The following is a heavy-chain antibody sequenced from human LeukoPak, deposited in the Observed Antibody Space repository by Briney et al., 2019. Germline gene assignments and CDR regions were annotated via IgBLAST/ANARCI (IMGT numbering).Heavy chain of an antibody. CDR1: GYSFTSYG. CDR3: PREGQQSRYFDD. J-gene: IGHJ4*02. Sequence: ASVKVSCKASGYSFTSYGISWVRQAPGHGLEGMGWISAYNGNTTYAQKPQGRVTMPTDTSTSTAYTELRSLRSDDTGVYYCPREGQQSRYFDDRGQGTLVTASS. V-gene: IGHV1-18*01. D-gene: IGHD1/OR15-1a*01. CDR2: ISAYNGNT.